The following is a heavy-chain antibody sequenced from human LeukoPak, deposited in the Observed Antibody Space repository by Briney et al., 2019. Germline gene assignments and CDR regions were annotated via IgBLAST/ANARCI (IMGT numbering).Heavy chain of an antibody. Sequence: PGGSLRLSCAASEFPFSSSAMSWVRQAPGKGLEWVSTISGSGRSTYYADSVKGRFTISRDDSKNTLYLQMNSLRAEDTAVYYCAKDPRGDMDVWGKGTTVTVSS. CDR2: ISGSGRST. J-gene: IGHJ6*03. CDR3: AKDPRGDMDV. V-gene: IGHV3-23*01. CDR1: EFPFSSSA.